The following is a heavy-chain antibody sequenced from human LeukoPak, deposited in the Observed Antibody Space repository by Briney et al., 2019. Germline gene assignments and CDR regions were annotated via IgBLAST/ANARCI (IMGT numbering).Heavy chain of an antibody. CDR2: ISYDGSNK. V-gene: IGHV3-30*04. Sequence: GGSLRLSCAASGFTFSSYAMHWVRQAPGKGLEWVAVISYDGSNKCYADSVKGRFTISRDNSKNTLYLQMNSLRAEDTAVYYCARADIVATILNNFDYWGQGTLVTVSS. CDR1: GFTFSSYA. J-gene: IGHJ4*02. D-gene: IGHD5-12*01. CDR3: ARADIVATILNNFDY.